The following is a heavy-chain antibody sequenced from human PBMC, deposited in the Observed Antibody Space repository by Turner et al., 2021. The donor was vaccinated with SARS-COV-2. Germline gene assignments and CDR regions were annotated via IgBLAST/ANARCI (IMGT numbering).Heavy chain of an antibody. J-gene: IGHJ6*02. CDR2: ISSSSSTI. D-gene: IGHD5-18*01. Sequence: EVQLVESGGGLVQPGGSLRLSCAASGFTFSSYSMNWVRQAPGKGLEWVSYISSSSSTIYYADSVKGRFTISRDKAKNSLYLQMNSLRAEDTDVYYCAREGGYSYGPYYYGMDVWGQGTTVTVSS. V-gene: IGHV3-48*01. CDR3: AREGGYSYGPYYYGMDV. CDR1: GFTFSSYS.